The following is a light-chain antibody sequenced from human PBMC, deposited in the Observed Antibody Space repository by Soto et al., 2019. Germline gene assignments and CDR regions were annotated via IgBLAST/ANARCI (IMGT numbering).Light chain of an antibody. V-gene: IGKV1-5*03. CDR2: KAS. Sequence: DIQMTQSPSTLSASVGDRVTITCRASQSISSWLAWYQQKPGKAPKVLIYKASSLESGVPSRFSGSGSVTEFTLHLSRLQPDYFANYYCQPDNTYPWTVGQGTPGEIK. CDR1: QSISSW. CDR3: QPDNTYPWT. J-gene: IGKJ1*01.